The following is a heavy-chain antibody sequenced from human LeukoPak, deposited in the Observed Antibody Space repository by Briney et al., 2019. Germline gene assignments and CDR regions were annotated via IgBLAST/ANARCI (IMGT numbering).Heavy chain of an antibody. CDR1: GYSFSSHY. CDR3: ARDRPYYDSRWFDP. CDR2: INPSSGDA. J-gene: IGHJ5*02. V-gene: IGHV1-46*01. Sequence: ASVKVSCKASGYSFSSHYIHWVRQAPGQGLEWMGIINPSSGDASYAQRFQGRVTMTRDTSTSTVYMELSSLRSEDTAVYYCARDRPYYDSRWFDPWGQGTLVTVSS. D-gene: IGHD3-22*01.